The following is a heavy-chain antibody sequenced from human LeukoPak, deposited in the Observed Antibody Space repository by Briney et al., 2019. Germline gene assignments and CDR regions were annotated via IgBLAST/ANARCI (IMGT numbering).Heavy chain of an antibody. J-gene: IGHJ3*01. CDR2: IYTSGST. Sequence: TLSLTCTVSGGSISSGSYYWSWIRQPAGKGLEWIGRIYTSGSTNYNPSLKSRVTISVDTSKNQFSLKLSSVTAADTAVYYCARHMVYYYDSSGHGFDVWGQGTMVTVSS. CDR3: ARHMVYYYDSSGHGFDV. CDR1: GGSISSGSYY. V-gene: IGHV4-61*02. D-gene: IGHD3-22*01.